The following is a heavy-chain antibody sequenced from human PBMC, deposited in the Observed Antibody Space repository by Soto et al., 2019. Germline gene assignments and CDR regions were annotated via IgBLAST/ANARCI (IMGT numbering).Heavy chain of an antibody. CDR2: IYYSGST. CDR1: GGSISSYY. J-gene: IGHJ6*02. Sequence: SETLSLTCTVSGGSISSYYWSWIRQPPGKGLEWIGYIYYSGSTNYNPSLKSRVTISVDTSKNQFSLKLSSVTAADTAVYYCARGSWATPKGRYGSGSYYKGYYYYYGMDVWRQGTTVTVSS. V-gene: IGHV4-59*01. D-gene: IGHD3-10*01. CDR3: ARGSWATPKGRYGSGSYYKGYYYYYGMDV.